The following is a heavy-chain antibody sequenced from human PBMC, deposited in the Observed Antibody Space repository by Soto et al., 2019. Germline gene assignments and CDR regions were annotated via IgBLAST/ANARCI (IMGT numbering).Heavy chain of an antibody. V-gene: IGHV3-23*01. J-gene: IGHJ4*02. Sequence: AGGSLRLSCAASGFTFSSYAMSWVRQAPGKGLEWVSAISGSGGSTYYADSVKGRFTISRDNSKNTLYLQMNSLRAEDTAVYYCAKDRLEYGSSHQDWGQGTLVTVSS. D-gene: IGHD6-13*01. CDR1: GFTFSSYA. CDR3: AKDRLEYGSSHQD. CDR2: ISGSGGST.